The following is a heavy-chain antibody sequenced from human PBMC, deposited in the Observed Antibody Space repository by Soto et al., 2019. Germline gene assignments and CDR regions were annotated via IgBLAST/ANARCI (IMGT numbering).Heavy chain of an antibody. CDR3: VRVGIVARPY. CDR1: GLTSSKFE. Sequence: PGGSLRLSCEVSGLTSSKFEMTGFRQAPGQGLEWVSSISSDGATIYYADSVKGRFTISRDNDKNLLYLQMNSLKGEDTATYYCVRVGIVARPYWGQGTPVTVSS. J-gene: IGHJ4*02. CDR2: ISSDGATI. D-gene: IGHD2-21*01. V-gene: IGHV3-48*03.